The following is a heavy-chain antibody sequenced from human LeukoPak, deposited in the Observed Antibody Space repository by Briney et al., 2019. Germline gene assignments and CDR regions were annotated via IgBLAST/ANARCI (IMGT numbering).Heavy chain of an antibody. Sequence: ESGLTLVKPTQTLTLTCTFSGFSLSSSGVGVGWIRQPPGKALGWLALIYWDDDKRYSPSPKTRLTITKDTSKNQVVLTMTNMDPVDTDTYYCAHSRHTARVENWGQGTLVTVSS. CDR2: IYWDDDK. J-gene: IGHJ4*02. D-gene: IGHD5-18*01. CDR3: AHSRHTARVEN. CDR1: GFSLSSSGVG. V-gene: IGHV2-5*02.